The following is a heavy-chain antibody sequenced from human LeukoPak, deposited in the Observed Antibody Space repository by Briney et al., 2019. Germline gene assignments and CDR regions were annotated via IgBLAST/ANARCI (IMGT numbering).Heavy chain of an antibody. CDR2: IYYDGST. V-gene: IGHV4-59*12. CDR3: ARSFYCSGGTCLRLFDY. J-gene: IGHJ4*02. CDR1: DGSINSYY. D-gene: IGHD2-15*01. Sequence: SETLSLTCTVSDGSINSYYWSWIRQPPGKGLEWIGYIYYDGSTNYNPSLKSRVTISVDTSKNQFSLKLSSVTAADTAVYYCARSFYCSGGTCLRLFDYWGQGTLVTVSS.